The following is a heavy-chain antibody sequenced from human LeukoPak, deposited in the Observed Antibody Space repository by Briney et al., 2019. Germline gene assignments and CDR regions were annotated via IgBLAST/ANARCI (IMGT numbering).Heavy chain of an antibody. Sequence: PSETLSLTCTVSGGSISSYYWSWIRQPPGKGLEWIGYIYYSGSTNYNPSLKSRVTISVDTSKNQFSLKLSSVTAADTAVYYCARGEYSYSLYYYYMDVWGKGTTVTISS. CDR2: IYYSGST. CDR3: ARGEYSYSLYYYYMDV. V-gene: IGHV4-59*12. J-gene: IGHJ6*03. D-gene: IGHD5-18*01. CDR1: GGSISSYY.